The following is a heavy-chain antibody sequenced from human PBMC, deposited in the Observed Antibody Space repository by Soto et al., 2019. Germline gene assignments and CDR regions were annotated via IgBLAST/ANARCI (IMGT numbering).Heavy chain of an antibody. J-gene: IGHJ3*02. D-gene: IGHD4-17*01. V-gene: IGHV3-9*01. CDR2: ISWNSGSI. CDR3: AKDDKHDYGDYVSFDI. Sequence: EVQLVESGGGLVQPGRSLRLSCAASGFTFDDYAMHWVRQAPGKGLEWVSGISWNSGSIGYADSVKGRFTISRDNAKNSLYLQMNSLRAEDTALYYCAKDDKHDYGDYVSFDIWGQGTMVTVSS. CDR1: GFTFDDYA.